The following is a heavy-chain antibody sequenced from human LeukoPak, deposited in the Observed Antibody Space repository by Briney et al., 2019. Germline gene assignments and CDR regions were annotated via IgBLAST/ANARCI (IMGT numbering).Heavy chain of an antibody. CDR2: VKHGGDT. CDR1: GYSISSGHY. V-gene: IGHV4-38-2*02. J-gene: IGHJ4*02. Sequence: SETLSLICTVSGYSISSGHYCGWVRPSPGRGLARIGSVKHGGDTYYHPSLNSRVTISLDTSKNQFSLNLNSVTAADTALYFCVRDRPSGYFDLWGQGILVTVSS. D-gene: IGHD1-14*01. CDR3: VRDRPSGYFDL.